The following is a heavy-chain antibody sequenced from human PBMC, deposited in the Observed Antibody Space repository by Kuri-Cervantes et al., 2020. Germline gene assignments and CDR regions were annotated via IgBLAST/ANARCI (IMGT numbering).Heavy chain of an antibody. V-gene: IGHV1-18*01. Sequence: ASVKVSCKASGYTFTSYGISWVRQAPGQGLEWMGWISAYNGNTNYAQKLQGRVTMTRDTSTRTAYMELSSLRSEDTAVYFCARDLDVWGKGTTVTVSS. CDR1: GYTFTSYG. CDR2: ISAYNGNT. CDR3: ARDLDV. J-gene: IGHJ6*04.